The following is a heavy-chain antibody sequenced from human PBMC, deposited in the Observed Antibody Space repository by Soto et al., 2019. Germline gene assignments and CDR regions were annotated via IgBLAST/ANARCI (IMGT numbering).Heavy chain of an antibody. CDR3: TTEPTLSYDYIWGSYQSRSLPKYYFDY. V-gene: IGHV3-15*01. J-gene: IGHJ4*02. Sequence: PGGSLRLSCSASGFTFSNAWMSWVRQAPGKGLEWVGRIKSKTDGGTTDYAAPVKGRFTISRDDSKNTLYLQMNSLKTEDTAVYYCTTEPTLSYDYIWGSYQSRSLPKYYFDYWGQGTLVTVSS. CDR2: IKSKTDGGTT. D-gene: IGHD3-16*02. CDR1: GFTFSNAW.